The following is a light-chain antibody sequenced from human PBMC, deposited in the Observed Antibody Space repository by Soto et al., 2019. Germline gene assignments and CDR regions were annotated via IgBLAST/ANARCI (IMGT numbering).Light chain of an antibody. J-gene: IGLJ1*01. Sequence: SALTQPASVSGSPGQSVTISCAGTSGDVGGYNYVSWYQQHPGKAPKLMIHAVTNRPSGVPDRFSASKSGDTASLTVSGLRAEDEADYYCSSYAGSNMGVFGSGTKLTVL. CDR1: SGDVGGYNY. CDR2: AVT. CDR3: SSYAGSNMGV. V-gene: IGLV2-8*01.